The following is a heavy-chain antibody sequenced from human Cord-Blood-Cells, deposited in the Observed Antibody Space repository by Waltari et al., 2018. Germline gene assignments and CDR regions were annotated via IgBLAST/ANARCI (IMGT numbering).Heavy chain of an antibody. D-gene: IGHD2-2*02. CDR2: IKNSGST. V-gene: IGHV4-34*01. CDR1: GGSFTGYY. CDR3: ARARYCSSTSCSTYFDY. Sequence: QVQLQQWGAGLLKPSETLSLTCAVYGGSFTGYYWSWIRQPPGKGLEWIGEIKNSGSTNYNPSLKSRVTISVDTSKNQFSLKLSSVTAADTAVYYCARARYCSSTSCSTYFDYWGQGTLVTVSS. J-gene: IGHJ4*02.